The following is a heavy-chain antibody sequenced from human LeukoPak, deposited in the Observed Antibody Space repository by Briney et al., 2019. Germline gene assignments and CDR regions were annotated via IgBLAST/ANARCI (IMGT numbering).Heavy chain of an antibody. CDR2: IIPIFGTA. V-gene: IGHV1-69*13. J-gene: IGHJ4*02. CDR1: GGTFSSYA. D-gene: IGHD6-19*01. Sequence: GASVKVPCKASGGTFSSYAISWVRQAPGQGLEWMGGIIPIFGTADYAQKFQGRVTITADESTSTAYMELSSLRSEDTAVYYCARASRPLIAVAGEFDYWGQGTLVTVSS. CDR3: ARASRPLIAVAGEFDY.